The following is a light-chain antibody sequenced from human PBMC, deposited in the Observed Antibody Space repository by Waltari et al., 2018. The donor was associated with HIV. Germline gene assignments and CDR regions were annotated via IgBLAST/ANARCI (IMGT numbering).Light chain of an antibody. J-gene: IGLJ3*02. Sequence: QSALTQPASVSGSPGQSITISCTGISSDVDYYNYDCWYQPHPGKAPKLMIYDVTHRPSGVSNRFSGSKSGNTASLTISGLQAEDEADYYCSSYTSSSWVFGGGTKLTVL. CDR2: DVT. CDR1: SSDVDYYNY. V-gene: IGLV2-14*03. CDR3: SSYTSSSWV.